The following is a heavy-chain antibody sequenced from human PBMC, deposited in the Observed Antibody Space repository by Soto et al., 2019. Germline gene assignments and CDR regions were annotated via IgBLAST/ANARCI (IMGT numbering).Heavy chain of an antibody. CDR2: IYYTGTT. V-gene: IGHV4-61*01. D-gene: IGHD5-12*01. J-gene: IGHJ4*02. Sequence: PSETLSLTCTVSGGSVSSVTSYWSWVRQPPGKGLEWIAYIYYTGTTNYNPSLRGRVAISLDTSKNQFSLQLSSVTAADTAIYYCAKAGGFDPLDYWGQGTQVTVSS. CDR1: GGSVSSVTSY. CDR3: AKAGGFDPLDY.